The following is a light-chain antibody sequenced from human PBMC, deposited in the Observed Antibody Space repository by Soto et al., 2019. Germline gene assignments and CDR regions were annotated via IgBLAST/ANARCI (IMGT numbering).Light chain of an antibody. CDR3: QQYGSAPYT. CDR2: GAS. V-gene: IGKV3-20*01. J-gene: IGKJ2*01. Sequence: EIVLTQSPGTLYLSPGERATLSCRASQSVSSSYLAWYQQKPGQGPRLLIFGASRRATGIPDRFSGSGSGTDFTRTISRLEPEDFAVYYCQQYGSAPYTFGQGTKLEI. CDR1: QSVSSSY.